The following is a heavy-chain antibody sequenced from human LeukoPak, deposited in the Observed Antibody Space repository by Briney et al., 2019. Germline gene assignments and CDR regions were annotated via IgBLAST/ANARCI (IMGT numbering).Heavy chain of an antibody. CDR3: ARDSPDFWSYYYDY. CDR2: IKQDGSEK. CDR1: GFTFSSYW. Sequence: GGSLRLSCAASGFTFSSYWMHWVRQAPGKGLEWVANIKQDGSEKYYVDSVKGRFTISRDNAKNSLYLQMNSLRAEDTAVYYCARDSPDFWSYYYDYWGQGTLVTVSS. V-gene: IGHV3-7*01. J-gene: IGHJ4*02. D-gene: IGHD3-3*01.